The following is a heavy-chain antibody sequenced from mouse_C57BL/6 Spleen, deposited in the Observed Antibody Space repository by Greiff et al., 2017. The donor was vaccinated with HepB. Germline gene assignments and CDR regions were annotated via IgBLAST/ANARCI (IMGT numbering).Heavy chain of an antibody. CDR2: FHPYNDDT. J-gene: IGHJ2*01. Sequence: VKLQESGAELVKPGASVKMSCKASGYTFTTYPIEWMKQNHGKSLEWIGNFHPYNDDTKYNEKFKGKATLTVEKSSSTVYLELSRLTSDDSAVYYCARRIYADDYEYYFDYWGQGTTLTVSS. CDR1: GYTFTTYP. D-gene: IGHD2-4*01. V-gene: IGHV1-47*01. CDR3: ARRIYADDYEYYFDY.